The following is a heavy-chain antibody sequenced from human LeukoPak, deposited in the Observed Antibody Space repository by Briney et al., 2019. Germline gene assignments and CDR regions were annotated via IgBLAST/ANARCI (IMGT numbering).Heavy chain of an antibody. J-gene: IGHJ4*02. CDR1: GFTVSSNY. CDR3: ARAGVDYSSGWIPYFDY. V-gene: IGHV3-66*01. CDR2: IYSGGST. D-gene: IGHD6-19*01. Sequence: PGGSLRLSCAASGFTVSSNYMSWVRQAPGKGLEWVSVIYSGGSTYYADSVKGRFTISRDNSKNTLYLQMNSLRAEDTAVYYCARAGVDYSSGWIPYFDYWGQGTLVTVSS.